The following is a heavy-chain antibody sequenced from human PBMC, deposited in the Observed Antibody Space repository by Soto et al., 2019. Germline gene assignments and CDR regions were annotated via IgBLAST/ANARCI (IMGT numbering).Heavy chain of an antibody. CDR2: VYPHGTT. J-gene: IGHJ5*01. CDR3: ARMKDNNYFDS. V-gene: IGHV4-4*07. CDR1: GGSISNYY. Sequence: SETLSLTCTVSGGSISNYYWSWIRQPAGQGLQWIGRVYPHGTTDFNPALKSRVSMSADSSKNQFFLMLTSVTAADTAVYYCARMKDNNYFDSWGQGTLVTVSS.